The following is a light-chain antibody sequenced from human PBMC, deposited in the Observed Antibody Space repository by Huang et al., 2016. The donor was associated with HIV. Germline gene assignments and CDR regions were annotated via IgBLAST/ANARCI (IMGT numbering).Light chain of an antibody. V-gene: IGKV3-15*01. CDR1: QSVNNQ. CDR2: DAS. Sequence: EVVMTQSPVTLSVSPGERATLSCRASQSVNNQLAWFQQKPGQAPRLLIHDASIRATVIPDRFSGSGSVTEFTLTISSLQSEDFAVYYCQQYNNWPPWTFGQGTKVEIK. CDR3: QQYNNWPPWT. J-gene: IGKJ1*01.